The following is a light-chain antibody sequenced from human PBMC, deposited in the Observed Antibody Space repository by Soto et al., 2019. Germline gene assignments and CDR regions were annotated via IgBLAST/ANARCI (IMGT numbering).Light chain of an antibody. CDR2: DAS. J-gene: IGKJ1*01. V-gene: IGKV1-5*01. Sequence: DILMSQSPSSLSASIGDSVHTPYRASQSISSWLAWYQQKPGKAPKIIIYDASSLESGVPSRFSGSGSGTECTLTISSLQSDDFATYYCQQYNSYSEALGQGTKVDIK. CDR1: QSISSW. CDR3: QQYNSYSEA.